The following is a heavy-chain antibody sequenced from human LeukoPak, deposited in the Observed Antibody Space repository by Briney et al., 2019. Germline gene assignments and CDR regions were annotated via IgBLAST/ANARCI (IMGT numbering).Heavy chain of an antibody. Sequence: NTSETLSLTCTVSGVSISSYYWSWIRQPPGKGLEWIGYIYYSGSTNYNPSLKSRVTISVDTSKNQFSLKLSSVTAADTAVYYCARQGYYYDSSGYQYYFDYWGQGTLVTVSS. J-gene: IGHJ4*02. D-gene: IGHD3-22*01. V-gene: IGHV4-59*08. CDR1: GVSISSYY. CDR3: ARQGYYYDSSGYQYYFDY. CDR2: IYYSGST.